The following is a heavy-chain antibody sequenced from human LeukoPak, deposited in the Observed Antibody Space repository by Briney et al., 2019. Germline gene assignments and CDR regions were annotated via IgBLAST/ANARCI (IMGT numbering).Heavy chain of an antibody. V-gene: IGHV3-74*01. CDR3: ARGIVGGTDY. Sequence: GGSLRLSCAASGFTFSNFWMHWVRQAPGKGLVWVSHITSDGTTTACADSVKGRFTISRDNAKNTLYLQMNSLRAEDTAVYYCARGIVGGTDYWGQGTLVTVSS. D-gene: IGHD1-26*01. CDR2: ITSDGTTT. CDR1: GFTFSNFW. J-gene: IGHJ4*02.